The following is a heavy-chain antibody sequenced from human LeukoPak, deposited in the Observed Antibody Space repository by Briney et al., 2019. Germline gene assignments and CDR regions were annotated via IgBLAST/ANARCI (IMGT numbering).Heavy chain of an antibody. J-gene: IGHJ3*02. Sequence: PGGSLRLSCAASGFTFSGSAMHWVRQASGQGLEWVGRIRNRGNNYATTYAASVKGRFTISRDDSKSTAYLQMNSLKTEDTAVYYCTRLLVDTALNGFDIWGQGTMVTVSS. V-gene: IGHV3-73*01. CDR2: IRNRGNNYAT. CDR1: GFTFSGSA. D-gene: IGHD5-18*01. CDR3: TRLLVDTALNGFDI.